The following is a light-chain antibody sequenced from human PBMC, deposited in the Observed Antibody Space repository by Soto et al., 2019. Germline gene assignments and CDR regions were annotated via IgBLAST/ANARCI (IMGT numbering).Light chain of an antibody. J-gene: IGKJ3*01. CDR1: QSVSSN. V-gene: IGKV3-15*01. CDR2: GAS. Sequence: EIVMTQSPATLSVSPGERATLSCRASQSVSSNLAWYQQKPGQAPRLLIYGASTRATGIPAGFSGSGSGTEFTLTLSCLQSEDFAVYYCQHYINWQSFGPGTKVDIK. CDR3: QHYINWQS.